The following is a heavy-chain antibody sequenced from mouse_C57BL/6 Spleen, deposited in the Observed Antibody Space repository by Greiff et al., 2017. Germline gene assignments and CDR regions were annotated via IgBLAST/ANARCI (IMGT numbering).Heavy chain of an antibody. CDR2: ISSGSSTI. CDR3: AREGLRRWFAY. Sequence: EVQGVESGGGLVKPGGSLKLSCAASGFTFSDYGMHWVRQAPEQGLEWVAYISSGSSTIYYADTVKGRFTISRDNAKNTLFLQMTSLRSEDTAMYYCAREGLRRWFAYWGQGTLVTVSA. V-gene: IGHV5-17*01. CDR1: GFTFSDYG. J-gene: IGHJ3*01. D-gene: IGHD2-4*01.